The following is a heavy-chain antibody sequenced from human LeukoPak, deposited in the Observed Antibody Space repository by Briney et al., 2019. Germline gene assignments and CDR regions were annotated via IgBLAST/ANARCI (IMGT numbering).Heavy chain of an antibody. CDR2: IYYSGST. J-gene: IGHJ4*02. CDR1: GGSISSSSYS. V-gene: IGHV4-39*07. CDR3: ARGHSYGSLAY. D-gene: IGHD5-18*01. Sequence: MSSETLSLTCTVSGGSISSSSYSWGWIRQPPGKGLEWVGSIYYSGSTYYNPSLKSRVTISVDTSKNQFSLKLSSVTAADTAVFYCARGHSYGSLAYWGQGALVTVSS.